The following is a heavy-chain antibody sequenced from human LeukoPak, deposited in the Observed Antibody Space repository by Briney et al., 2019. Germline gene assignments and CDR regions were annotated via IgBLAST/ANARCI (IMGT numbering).Heavy chain of an antibody. CDR3: AKETYSSGWYPYFDY. J-gene: IGHJ4*02. V-gene: IGHV3-23*01. D-gene: IGHD6-19*01. Sequence: GGSLRLSCVASGFTFSSYAMSWVRQAPGKGLEWVSGISGSGGSTYYADSVKGRFTISRDNSKNPLFLQMNSLRAEDTAVYHCAKETYSSGWYPYFDYWGQGTLVTVSS. CDR2: ISGSGGST. CDR1: GFTFSSYA.